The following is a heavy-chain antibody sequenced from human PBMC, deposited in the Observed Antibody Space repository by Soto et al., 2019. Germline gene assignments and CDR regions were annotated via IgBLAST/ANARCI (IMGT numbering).Heavy chain of an antibody. CDR1: GFTFSSYS. J-gene: IGHJ3*02. Sequence: GGSLRLSCAASGFTFSSYSMNWVRQAPGKGLEWVSSISSSSSYIYYADSVKGRFTISRDNAKNSLYLQMNSLRSEDTAVYYFASGLKNEIYWGFDIWGQGTMVTVSS. D-gene: IGHD7-27*01. CDR2: ISSSSSYI. V-gene: IGHV3-21*01. CDR3: ASGLKNEIYWGFDI.